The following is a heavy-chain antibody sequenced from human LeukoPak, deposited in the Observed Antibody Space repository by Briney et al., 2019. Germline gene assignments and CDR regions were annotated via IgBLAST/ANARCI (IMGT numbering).Heavy chain of an antibody. Sequence: ASVKVSCKASGYIFSNYGISWVRQAPGQGLEWMGWISAYNGNTNYAQKLQGRVTMATDTSTSTAYMELRSLRSDDTAVYYCARFPSGYYDSSGYYYVDYYYYYMDVWGKGTTVTVSS. CDR1: GYIFSNYG. J-gene: IGHJ6*03. V-gene: IGHV1-18*01. D-gene: IGHD3-22*01. CDR3: ARFPSGYYDSSGYYYVDYYYYYMDV. CDR2: ISAYNGNT.